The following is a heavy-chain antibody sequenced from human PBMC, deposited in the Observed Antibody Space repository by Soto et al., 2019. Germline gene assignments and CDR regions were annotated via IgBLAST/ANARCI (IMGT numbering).Heavy chain of an antibody. D-gene: IGHD3-9*01. Sequence: SEASRDAFACCSMQWPRQATKKGLEWMGIINPSGGSTSYAQKFQGRVTMTRDTSTSTVYMELSSLRSEDTAVYYCAREGDILTGYHREDYYYGMDIWGQAPIVTVS. CDR1: RDAFACCS. J-gene: IGHJ6*02. V-gene: IGHV1-46*01. CDR2: INPSGGST. CDR3: AREGDILTGYHREDYYYGMDI.